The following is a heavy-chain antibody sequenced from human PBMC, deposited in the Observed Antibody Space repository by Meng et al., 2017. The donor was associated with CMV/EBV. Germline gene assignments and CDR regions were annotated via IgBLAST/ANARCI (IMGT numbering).Heavy chain of an antibody. CDR2: IRSKANSYAT. Sequence: GESLKISCAASGFTFSGSAMHWVRQASGKGLEWVGRIRSKANSYATAYAASVKGRFTISRDDSKNTAYLQMNSLRAEDTAVYYCARGGKGVWGQGTTVTVSS. CDR3: ARGGKGV. J-gene: IGHJ6*02. CDR1: GFTFSGSA. V-gene: IGHV3-73*01.